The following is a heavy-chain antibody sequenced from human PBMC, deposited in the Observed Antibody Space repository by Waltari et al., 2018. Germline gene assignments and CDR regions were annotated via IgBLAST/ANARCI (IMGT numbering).Heavy chain of an antibody. Sequence: EVQLLESGGGLLRPGGSLRLSGAASGLTFSPYKLNWVRHPPGKGLEWVSSISSDSNYMHYADSVKGRFTISRDNAKNSLYRQLNSLRAEDTAVYYCATGGWGFYLGYWGQGTLVTVSS. J-gene: IGHJ4*02. V-gene: IGHV3-21*02. D-gene: IGHD7-27*01. CDR3: ATGGWGFYLGY. CDR2: ISSDSNYM. CDR1: GLTFSPYK.